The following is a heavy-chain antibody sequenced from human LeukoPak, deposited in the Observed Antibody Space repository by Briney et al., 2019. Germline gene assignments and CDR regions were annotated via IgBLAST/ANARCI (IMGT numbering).Heavy chain of an antibody. CDR3: AKESSQWLVPY. D-gene: IGHD6-19*01. Sequence: GGSLRLSCAASGFTFNTYPMTWVRQAPGKGLDWVSGITANGGSTYYADSVKGRFTISRDNSRNTLFLQMDSLRAEDTAIYYCAKESSQWLVPYWGRGTLVTVSP. J-gene: IGHJ4*02. CDR1: GFTFNTYP. CDR2: ITANGGST. V-gene: IGHV3-23*01.